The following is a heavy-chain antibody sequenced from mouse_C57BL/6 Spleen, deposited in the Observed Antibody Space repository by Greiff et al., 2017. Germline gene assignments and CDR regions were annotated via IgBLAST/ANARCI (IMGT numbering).Heavy chain of an antibody. J-gene: IGHJ2*01. Sequence: EVQLQQSGPELVKPGASVKISCKASGYTFTDYYMNWVKQSHGKSLEWIGDINPNNGGTSYNQKFKGKATLTVDKSSSTAYMELRSLTSEDSAVYYCARGRYYYGSSYEDAYFDYWGQGTTLTVSS. CDR1: GYTFTDYY. D-gene: IGHD1-1*01. V-gene: IGHV1-26*01. CDR3: ARGRYYYGSSYEDAYFDY. CDR2: INPNNGGT.